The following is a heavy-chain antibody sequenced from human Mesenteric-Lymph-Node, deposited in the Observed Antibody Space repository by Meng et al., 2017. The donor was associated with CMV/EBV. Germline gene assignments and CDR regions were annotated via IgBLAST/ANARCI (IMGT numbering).Heavy chain of an antibody. CDR2: INTNTGNP. V-gene: IGHV7-4-1*02. CDR3: ARGYYYGSGSYYLDY. J-gene: IGHJ4*02. CDR1: GSTFTSYA. Sequence: SGSTFTSYAMNWVRQAPGQGLEWMGWINTNTGNPTYAQGFTGRFVFSLDTSVSTAYLQISSLKAEDTAVYYCARGYYYGSGSYYLDYWGQGTLVTVSS. D-gene: IGHD3-10*01.